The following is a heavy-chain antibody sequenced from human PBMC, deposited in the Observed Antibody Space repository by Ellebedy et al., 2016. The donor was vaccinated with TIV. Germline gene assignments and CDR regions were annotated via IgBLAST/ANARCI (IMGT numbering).Heavy chain of an antibody. V-gene: IGHV1-2*02. J-gene: IGHJ4*02. CDR1: RYTFTDYY. CDR3: VRELNNPPKGNN. D-gene: IGHD1-14*01. Sequence: AASVTVSCKPSRYTFTDYYLHWVRQAPGQGLEWVAWINPNNCETAFAQSLQGRIPMTTDTSISTAYMELSSLTSDDTAGYYCVRELNNPPKGNNWGQGTLVTVSS. CDR2: INPNNCET.